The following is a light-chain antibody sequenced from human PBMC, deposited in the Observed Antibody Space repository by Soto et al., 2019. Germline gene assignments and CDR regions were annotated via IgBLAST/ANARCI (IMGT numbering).Light chain of an antibody. CDR2: HAS. CDR3: QQYNDWPLT. J-gene: IGKJ4*01. V-gene: IGKV3-15*01. Sequence: EIVMTQSPATLSVSPGERATLSCRASQSVNNNLAWYQQKPGQVPRLLIYHASTGATGIPARFSGSGSGTELTLTISSVQSEDFAVSYCQQYNDWPLTFGGGTKVEIK. CDR1: QSVNNN.